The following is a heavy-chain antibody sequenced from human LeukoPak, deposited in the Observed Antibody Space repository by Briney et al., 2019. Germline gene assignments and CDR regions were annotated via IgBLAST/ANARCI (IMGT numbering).Heavy chain of an antibody. J-gene: IGHJ5*02. Sequence: SQTLSLTCAISGDSVSSNSAAWNWIRQSPSRGLEWLGRTYYRSKWYNDYAVSVKSRITINPDTSKNQFSLQLNSVTPEDTAVYYCAREWNGGHNDFWSGYLPNWFDPWGQGTLVTVSS. CDR3: AREWNGGHNDFWSGYLPNWFDP. V-gene: IGHV6-1*01. CDR2: TYYRSKWYN. CDR1: GDSVSSNSAA. D-gene: IGHD3-3*01.